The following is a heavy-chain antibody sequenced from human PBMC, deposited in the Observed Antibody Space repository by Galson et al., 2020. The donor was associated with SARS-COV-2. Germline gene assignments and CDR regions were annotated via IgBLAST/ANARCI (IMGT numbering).Heavy chain of an antibody. CDR3: ARLRYYDVFAGYIVDV. D-gene: IGHD3-9*01. Sequence: ASVKVSCKASGYTFTDYYIHWVRQAPGQGLEWMGWINPKSGGTNYAQKFEGRVTMTRDTSITTAYMELSRLRADDTAVYYCARLRYYDVFAGYIVDVGGQGTMVTVSS. J-gene: IGHJ6*02. V-gene: IGHV1-2*02. CDR1: GYTFTDYY. CDR2: INPKSGGT.